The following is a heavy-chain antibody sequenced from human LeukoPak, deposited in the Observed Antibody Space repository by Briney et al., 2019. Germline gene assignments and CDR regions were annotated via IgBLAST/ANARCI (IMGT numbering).Heavy chain of an antibody. CDR1: GGTFSSYA. Sequence: SVKVSCKASGGTFSSYAISWVRQAPGQGLEWMGGINPIFGTTNYAQKFQGRVTITADESTSTAYMKLSSLRSEDTAVYYCARERGGGDYYYDSSGYYFDYWGQGTLVTVSS. D-gene: IGHD3-22*01. CDR2: INPIFGTT. CDR3: ARERGGGDYYYDSSGYYFDY. V-gene: IGHV1-69*13. J-gene: IGHJ4*02.